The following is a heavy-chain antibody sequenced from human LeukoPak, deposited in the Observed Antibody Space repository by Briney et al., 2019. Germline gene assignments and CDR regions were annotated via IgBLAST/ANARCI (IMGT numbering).Heavy chain of an antibody. Sequence: SETLSLTCNVSGGSISSSSYYWGWIRQPPGKGLEWIGSIYYSGSTYCNPSLKSRVTISVDTSKNQFSLKLSSVTAADTAVYYCARVGRVDYDFWSGYFVFYYGGQGTLVTVSS. CDR1: GGSISSSSYY. D-gene: IGHD3-3*01. V-gene: IGHV4-39*07. CDR2: IYYSGST. CDR3: ARVGRVDYDFWSGYFVFYY. J-gene: IGHJ4*02.